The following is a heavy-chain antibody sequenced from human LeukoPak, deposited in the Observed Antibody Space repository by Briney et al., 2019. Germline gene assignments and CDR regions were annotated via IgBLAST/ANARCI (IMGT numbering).Heavy chain of an antibody. J-gene: IGHJ4*02. D-gene: IGHD6-19*01. Sequence: GGSLRLSCAASGFTFSSYSMNWVRQAPGKGLEWVSSISSSSSYMYYADSVKGRFTISRDNAKNSLHLQMNSLRAEDTAVYYCARDGSGWHYFDYWGQGTLVTVSS. CDR1: GFTFSSYS. V-gene: IGHV3-21*01. CDR2: ISSSSSYM. CDR3: ARDGSGWHYFDY.